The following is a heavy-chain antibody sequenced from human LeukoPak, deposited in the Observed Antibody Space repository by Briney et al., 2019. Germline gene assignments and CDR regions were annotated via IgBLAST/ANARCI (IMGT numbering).Heavy chain of an antibody. J-gene: IGHJ4*02. CDR1: GFTVSSHY. CDR3: AKNLGFVADC. V-gene: IGHV3-53*01. CDR2: IYTGGSI. Sequence: PGGSLRLSCAASGFTVSSHYMSWVRQAPGRGLEWVSVIYTGGSIQYADSVKGRFTISRDNSKHMVYLQMNSLRAEDTAVYYCAKNLGFVADCWGQGTLVTVSS. D-gene: IGHD3-16*02.